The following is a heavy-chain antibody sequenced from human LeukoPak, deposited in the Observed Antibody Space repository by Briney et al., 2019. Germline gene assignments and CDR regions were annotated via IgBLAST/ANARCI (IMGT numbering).Heavy chain of an antibody. CDR1: GYTLTELS. D-gene: IGHD3-3*01. CDR2: FDPEDGET. J-gene: IGHJ3*02. CDR3: AAVGPQTRFWRLGGAFDI. Sequence: GASVKVSCKVSGYTLTELSMHWVRQAPGKGLEWMGGFDPEDGETIYAQKFQGRVTMTEDTSTDTAYMELSSLRSEDTAVYYCAAVGPQTRFWRLGGAFDIWGQGTMVTVSS. V-gene: IGHV1-24*01.